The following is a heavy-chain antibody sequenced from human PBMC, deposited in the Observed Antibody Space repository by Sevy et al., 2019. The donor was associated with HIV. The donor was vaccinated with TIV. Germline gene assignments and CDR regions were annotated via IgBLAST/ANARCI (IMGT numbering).Heavy chain of an antibody. CDR1: GFTFSSYN. Sequence: GGSLRLSCAASGFTFSSYNMNWVRQAPGKGLEWVSSISGSSDYVFYADSVKGRFTISRDNDKNSLYFQMNSVGAEDTAVYYCAKWDADRRWYFDYWGQGTLVTVSS. CDR2: ISGSSDYV. J-gene: IGHJ4*02. D-gene: IGHD1-26*01. V-gene: IGHV3-21*01. CDR3: AKWDADRRWYFDY.